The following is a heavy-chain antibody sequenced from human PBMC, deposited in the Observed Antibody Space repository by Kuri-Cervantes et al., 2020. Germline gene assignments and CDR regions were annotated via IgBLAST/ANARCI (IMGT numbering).Heavy chain of an antibody. Sequence: GESLKISCAASGFTFSSYEMNWVRQAPGKGLEWVSSISSSSTYIDYADSVKGRLTISRDNAKNSLYLQMSSLRAEDTAVYYCARVVGDCSSSGCWYYGMDVWGQGTTVTVSS. CDR1: GFTFSSYE. CDR2: ISSSSTYI. J-gene: IGHJ6*02. V-gene: IGHV3-21*06. D-gene: IGHD2-2*01. CDR3: ARVVGDCSSSGCWYYGMDV.